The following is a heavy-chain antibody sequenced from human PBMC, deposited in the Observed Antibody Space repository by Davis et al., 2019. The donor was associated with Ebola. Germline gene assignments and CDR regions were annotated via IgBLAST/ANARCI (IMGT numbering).Heavy chain of an antibody. Sequence: GESLKISCTASVITFSSYAMTWVRQAPGKGLEWVSAISGTGGSTYSADSVKGRFSISRDNSKNTLYLQMNSLRAEDTAVYYCARGGDYVWGQGTLVTVSS. CDR3: ARGGDYV. CDR2: ISGTGGST. J-gene: IGHJ4*02. CDR1: VITFSSYA. V-gene: IGHV3-23*01. D-gene: IGHD3-16*01.